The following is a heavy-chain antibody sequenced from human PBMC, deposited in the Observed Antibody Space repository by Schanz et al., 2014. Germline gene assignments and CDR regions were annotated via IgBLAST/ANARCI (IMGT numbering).Heavy chain of an antibody. V-gene: IGHV3-23*01. CDR2: ISGSGGST. Sequence: EVQLLESGGGLVQPGGSLRLSCAASGFIFGSSVMAWVRQAPGKGLEWVSAISGSGGSTYYADSVKGRFTISRDNSKNTLYLQMNSLRAEDTALYYCVRDELLWFGEVLSLDYWGQGALVTVSS. CDR1: GFIFGSSV. J-gene: IGHJ4*02. D-gene: IGHD3-10*01. CDR3: VRDELLWFGEVLSLDY.